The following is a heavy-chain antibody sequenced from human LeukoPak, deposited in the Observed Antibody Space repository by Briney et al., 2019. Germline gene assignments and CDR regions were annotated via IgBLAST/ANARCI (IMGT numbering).Heavy chain of an antibody. Sequence: GGSLRLSCAASGFIFSSYSMNWVRQAPGKGLEWVSYISSSSSTIYYADSVKGRFTISRDNAKNSLYLQMNSLRDEDTAVYYCARAYSGSYFIIDYWGQGTLVTVSS. CDR3: ARAYSGSYFIIDY. J-gene: IGHJ4*02. CDR2: ISSSSSTI. V-gene: IGHV3-48*02. CDR1: GFIFSSYS. D-gene: IGHD1-26*01.